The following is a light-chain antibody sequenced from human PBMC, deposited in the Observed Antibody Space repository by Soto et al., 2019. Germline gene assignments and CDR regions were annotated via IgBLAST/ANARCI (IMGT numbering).Light chain of an antibody. V-gene: IGKV3-20*01. Sequence: EIVLTQSPGTLSLSPGERATLSCRASQSVSGTDLAWYQQKPGQAPRLLLYDVSIRATGVPDRFSGSGSGTDFTLTISRLEPEDCAVYYCQQYGGSPEVTFGGGTRVEIK. CDR1: QSVSGTD. J-gene: IGKJ4*01. CDR3: QQYGGSPEVT. CDR2: DVS.